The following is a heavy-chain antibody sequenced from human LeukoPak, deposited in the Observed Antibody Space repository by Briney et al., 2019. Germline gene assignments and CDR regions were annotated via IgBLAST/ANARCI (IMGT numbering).Heavy chain of an antibody. J-gene: IGHJ5*02. CDR2: MNQDGSEK. CDR3: ARDQYYYDSSGYHGWFDP. V-gene: IGHV3-7*01. D-gene: IGHD3-22*01. CDR1: GFTFSNYW. Sequence: GGSLRLSCAASGFTFSNYWMSWVRQAPGKGLEWVANMNQDGSEKYYVESVKGRFTISRDNAKNSLYLQMNSLSPEDTAVYYCARDQYYYDSSGYHGWFDPWAREPWSPSPQ.